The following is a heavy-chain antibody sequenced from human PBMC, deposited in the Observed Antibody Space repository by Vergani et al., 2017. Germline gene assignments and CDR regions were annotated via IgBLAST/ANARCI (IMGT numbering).Heavy chain of an antibody. Sequence: QVHLVESGGGVVQPGRSLTLSCVVSGFTSSYYGMHWVRQAPGKGLEWVAVISYDGTQKYYADSVKGRFTISRDNSKSTLYLQMNSLRTEDTAVYYCATKIXGTPGCQIGYFREWVQGTLVTVSS. CDR3: ATKIXGTPGCQIGYFRE. CDR2: ISYDGTQK. CDR1: GFTSSYYG. V-gene: IGHV3-30*03. J-gene: IGHJ1*01. D-gene: IGHD1-1*01.